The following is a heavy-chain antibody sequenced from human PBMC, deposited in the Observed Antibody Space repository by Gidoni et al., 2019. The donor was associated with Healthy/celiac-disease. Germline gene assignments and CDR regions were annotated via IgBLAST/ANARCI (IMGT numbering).Heavy chain of an antibody. V-gene: IGHV4-59*01. CDR3: AREGIVATGDWFDP. CDR1: GGSISSYY. Sequence: QVQLQESGPGLVKPSETLSLTCTVSGGSISSYYWSWIRQPPGKGLEWIGYIYYSGSTNYNPSLKSRVTISVDTSKNQFSLKLSSVTAADTAVYYCAREGIVATGDWFDPWGQGTLVTVSS. J-gene: IGHJ5*02. D-gene: IGHD5-12*01. CDR2: IYYSGST.